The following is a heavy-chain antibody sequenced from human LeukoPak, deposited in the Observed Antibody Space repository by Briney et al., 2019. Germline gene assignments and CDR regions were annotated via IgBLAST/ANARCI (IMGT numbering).Heavy chain of an antibody. Sequence: GGSLRLSCAASGFTFSSYAMSWVRQAPGKGLEWVSAISGSGGSTHYADSVKGRFTISRDNSKNTLYLQMNSLRAEDTAVYYCAKRPGYSSSWSVPGWFDPWGQGTLVTVSS. CDR2: ISGSGGST. CDR3: AKRPGYSSSWSVPGWFDP. J-gene: IGHJ5*02. CDR1: GFTFSSYA. D-gene: IGHD6-13*01. V-gene: IGHV3-23*01.